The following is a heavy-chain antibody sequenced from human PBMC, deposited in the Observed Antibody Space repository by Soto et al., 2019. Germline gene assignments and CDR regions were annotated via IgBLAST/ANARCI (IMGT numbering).Heavy chain of an antibody. CDR3: ARSRGDYDEYLQD. CDR2: IYYSGST. J-gene: IGHJ1*01. CDR1: GGSISSYY. Sequence: SETLSLTCTVSGGSISSYYWSWIRQPPGKGLEWIGYIYYSGSTNYNPSLKSRVTISVDTSKNQFSLKLSSVTAADTAVYYCARSRGDYDEYLQDWGQGTMVTLSS. D-gene: IGHD4-17*01. V-gene: IGHV4-59*01.